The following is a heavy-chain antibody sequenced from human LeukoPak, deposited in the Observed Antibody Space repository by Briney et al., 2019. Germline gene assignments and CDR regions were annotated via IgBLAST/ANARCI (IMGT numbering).Heavy chain of an antibody. V-gene: IGHV4-59*01. CDR1: GGFTSSYY. Sequence: SEILSLTCTVSGGFTSSYYWSWIRQPPGKGLEWIGYIYYSGTTNYNPSLKSRVTISVDTSKNQFSLKLSSVTAADTAMYYCARGDADGYNLSAFDIWGQGTMVTVSS. CDR3: ARGDADGYNLSAFDI. D-gene: IGHD5-24*01. CDR2: IYYSGTT. J-gene: IGHJ3*02.